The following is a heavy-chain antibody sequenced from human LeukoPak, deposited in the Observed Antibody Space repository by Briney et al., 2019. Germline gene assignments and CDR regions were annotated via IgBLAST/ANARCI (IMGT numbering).Heavy chain of an antibody. CDR3: ASDHYSDSSGYYY. CDR2: INPNSGGT. D-gene: IGHD3-22*01. J-gene: IGHJ4*02. Sequence: ASVKVSCKASGYTFTGYYMHWVRQAPGQGLEWMGWINPNSGGTNCAQKFQGRVTMTRDTSISTAYMELSRLRSDDTAVYYCASDHYSDSSGYYYWGQGTLVTVSS. V-gene: IGHV1-2*02. CDR1: GYTFTGYY.